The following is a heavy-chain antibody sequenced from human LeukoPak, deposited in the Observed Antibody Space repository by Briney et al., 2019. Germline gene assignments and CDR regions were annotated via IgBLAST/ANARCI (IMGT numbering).Heavy chain of an antibody. CDR3: ARARGACIY. CDR2: INHSGST. J-gene: IGHJ4*02. Sequence: SETLSLTCAVYGGSFSGYYWSWIRQPPGKGLEWVGEINHSGSTNYNPSLKSRVTISVDTSKNQVSLKLSSVTAADTAVYYCARARGACIYGGEGTLVTVSS. V-gene: IGHV4-34*01. CDR1: GGSFSGYY. D-gene: IGHD1-14*01.